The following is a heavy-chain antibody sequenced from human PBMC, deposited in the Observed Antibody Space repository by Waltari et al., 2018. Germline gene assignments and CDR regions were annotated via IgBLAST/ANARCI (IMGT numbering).Heavy chain of an antibody. J-gene: IGHJ4*02. Sequence: EVQLVESGGGLVKPGGSLRLSGVASGFTFTSYNMNWVRQDPGKGLEWVSSISSSSNYIYYADSVRGRFTISRDNAKNSLYLQMNSLRAEDTAVYYCAKNFPTPYYFDYWGQGTLVTVSS. V-gene: IGHV3-21*01. CDR1: GFTFTSYN. CDR2: ISSSSNYI. CDR3: AKNFPTPYYFDY.